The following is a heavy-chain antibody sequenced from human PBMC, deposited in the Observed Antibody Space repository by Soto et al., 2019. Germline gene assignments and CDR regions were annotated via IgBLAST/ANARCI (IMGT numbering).Heavy chain of an antibody. CDR2: ISSNGGST. V-gene: IGHV3-64D*08. D-gene: IGHD3-9*01. Sequence: GGSLRLSCSASGFTFSSYAMHWVRQAPGKGLEYVSAISSNGGSTYYADSVKGRFTISRDNSKNTLYLQMSSLRAEDTAVYYCVKSRYFDTEQFDYWGQGTLVTVSS. CDR1: GFTFSSYA. J-gene: IGHJ4*02. CDR3: VKSRYFDTEQFDY.